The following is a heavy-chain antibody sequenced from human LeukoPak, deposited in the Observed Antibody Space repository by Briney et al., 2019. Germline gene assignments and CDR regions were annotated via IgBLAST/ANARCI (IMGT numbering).Heavy chain of an antibody. J-gene: IGHJ3*02. CDR2: INHSGST. V-gene: IGHV4-34*01. CDR3: ARGNHYYDSSGYYRDAFDI. CDR1: GGSFSGYY. Sequence: SETLSLTRAVYGGSFSGYYWSWIRQPPGKGLEWIGEINHSGSTNYNPSLKSRVTISVDTSKNQFSLKLSSVTAADTAVYYCARGNHYYDSSGYYRDAFDIWGQGTMVTVSS. D-gene: IGHD3-22*01.